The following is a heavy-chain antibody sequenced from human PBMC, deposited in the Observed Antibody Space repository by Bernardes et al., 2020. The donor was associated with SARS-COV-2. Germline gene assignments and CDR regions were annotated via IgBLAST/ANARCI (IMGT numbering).Heavy chain of an antibody. D-gene: IGHD2-2*02. V-gene: IGHV3-23*01. Sequence: GGSLRLSCAASGFTFSSYAMSWVRQAPGKGLEWVSAISGSGGSTYYADSVKGRFTISRDNSKNTLYLQMNSLRAEDTAVYYCARSTPYCSSTSCYTYYYYYGMDVWGQGTTVTVSS. CDR2: ISGSGGST. CDR3: ARSTPYCSSTSCYTYYYYYGMDV. J-gene: IGHJ6*02. CDR1: GFTFSSYA.